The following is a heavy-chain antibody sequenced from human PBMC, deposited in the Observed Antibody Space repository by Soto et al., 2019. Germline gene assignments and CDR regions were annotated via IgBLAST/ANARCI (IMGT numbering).Heavy chain of an antibody. J-gene: IGHJ4*02. D-gene: IGHD3-10*01. Sequence: EVRLVESGGGLVQPGGSLRLSCAASGFIVSSNYMTWVRQAPGKGLEWVSLLYSGDATHYAASVKGRFTISSHSSQNTLFLQMNSLRTEDTATYYCLRGRYGSQIHWGQGTKVTVSS. CDR2: LYSGDAT. CDR3: LRGRYGSQIH. V-gene: IGHV3-53*04. CDR1: GFIVSSNY.